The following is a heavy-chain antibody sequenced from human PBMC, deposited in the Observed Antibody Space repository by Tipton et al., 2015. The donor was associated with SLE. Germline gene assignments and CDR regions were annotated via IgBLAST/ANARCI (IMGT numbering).Heavy chain of an antibody. D-gene: IGHD1-26*01. CDR2: IYTSGST. CDR1: GGSISSYY. J-gene: IGHJ4*02. Sequence: TLSLTCTVSGGSISSYYWSWIRQPPGKGLEWIGYIYTSGSTHYNPSLKSRVTISVDTSKNQFSLKLSSVTAADTAVYYCARFSELSLDYWGQGTLVTVSS. CDR3: ARFSELSLDY. V-gene: IGHV4-4*08.